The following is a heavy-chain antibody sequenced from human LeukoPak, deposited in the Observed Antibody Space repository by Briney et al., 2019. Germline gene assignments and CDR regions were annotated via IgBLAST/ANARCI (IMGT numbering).Heavy chain of an antibody. CDR3: ARSHLGSNSLSFDI. CDR2: LYSGGST. Sequence: PGGSLRLSCTASGFTVSSSYMSWVRQAPGKGLEWVSVLYSGGSTYYADSVKGRFTISRDNPKNTLYLQMNSLRAEDTAVYYCARSHLGSNSLSFDIWGQGTKVTVSS. V-gene: IGHV3-53*01. J-gene: IGHJ3*02. D-gene: IGHD1-26*01. CDR1: GFTVSSSY.